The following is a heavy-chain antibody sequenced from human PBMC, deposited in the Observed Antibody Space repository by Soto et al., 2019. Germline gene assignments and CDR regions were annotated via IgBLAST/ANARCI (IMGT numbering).Heavy chain of an antibody. CDR3: AKGNRYCSGGSCYPNRRPYYYYYGMDV. J-gene: IGHJ6*02. V-gene: IGHV3-23*01. CDR1: GFTFSSYA. D-gene: IGHD2-15*01. Sequence: GGSLRLSCAASGFTFSSYAMSWVRQAPGKGLEWVSAISGSGGSTYYADSVKGRFTISRDNSKNTLYLQMNSLRAEDTAVYYRAKGNRYCSGGSCYPNRRPYYYYYGMDVWGQGTTVTVSS. CDR2: ISGSGGST.